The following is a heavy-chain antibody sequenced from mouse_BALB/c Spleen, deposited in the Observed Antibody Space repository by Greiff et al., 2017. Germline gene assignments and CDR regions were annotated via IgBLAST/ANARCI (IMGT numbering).Heavy chain of an antibody. CDR2: ISSGGSYT. V-gene: IGHV5-9-4*01. D-gene: IGHD1-2*01. CDR1: GFTFSSYA. CDR3: ARDNYGYDY. J-gene: IGHJ2*01. Sequence: DVQLVESGGGLVKPGGSLKLSCAASGFTFSSYAMSWVRQSPEKRLEWVAEISSGGSYTYYPDTVTGRFTISRDNAKNTLYLEMSSLRSEDTAMYYCARDNYGYDYWGQGTTLTVSS.